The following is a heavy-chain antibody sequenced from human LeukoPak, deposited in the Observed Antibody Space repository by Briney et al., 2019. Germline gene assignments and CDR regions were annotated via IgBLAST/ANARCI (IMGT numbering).Heavy chain of an antibody. CDR2: ISGSAGST. Sequence: GGSLRLSCAASGFTFSDYAITRVRQAPGKGLEWVSGISGSAGSTYYADSVRGRFTISRDNSKNTLYLQMNSLRVEDTAVYYCAKVGIAVAGTPRGFDYWGQGTPVTVSS. CDR1: GFTFSDYA. V-gene: IGHV3-23*01. CDR3: AKVGIAVAGTPRGFDY. J-gene: IGHJ4*02. D-gene: IGHD6-19*01.